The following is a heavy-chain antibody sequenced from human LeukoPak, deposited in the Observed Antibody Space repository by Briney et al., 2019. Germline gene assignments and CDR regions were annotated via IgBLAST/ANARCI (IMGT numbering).Heavy chain of an antibody. D-gene: IGHD3-22*01. CDR3: TREGYDSSGGVDY. Sequence: PGGSLRLSCTASGFTFGDYAMGWFRQAPGKGLEWVGFIRSKAYGGTTEYAASVKGRFTISRDDSKSITYLQMNSLKTEDTAVYYCTREGYDSSGGVDYWGQGTLVTVSS. CDR1: GFTFGDYA. J-gene: IGHJ4*02. V-gene: IGHV3-49*03. CDR2: IRSKAYGGTT.